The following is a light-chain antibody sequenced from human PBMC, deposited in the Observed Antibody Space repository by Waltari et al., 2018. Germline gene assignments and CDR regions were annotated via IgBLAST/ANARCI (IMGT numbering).Light chain of an antibody. CDR3: QQYGSSPPIT. CDR1: QSVTSSY. Sequence: EIVLTQSPGTLSLSPGERATLPCRASQSVTSSYLAWYQQKPGQAPRLLIYGASRRATGIPDRFSGSGSGTDFTLTISRLEPEDLAVYYCQQYGSSPPITFGQGTRLEIK. CDR2: GAS. J-gene: IGKJ5*01. V-gene: IGKV3-20*01.